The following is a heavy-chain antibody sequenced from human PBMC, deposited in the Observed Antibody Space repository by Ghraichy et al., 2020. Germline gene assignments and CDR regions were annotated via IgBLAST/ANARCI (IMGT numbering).Heavy chain of an antibody. CDR1: GFIFSDYY. Sequence: LSLTCGASGFIFSDYYMSWIRQAPGKGLEWLSYISSSSSSIYLADSVKGRFTISRDNAKNSVYLQMNSLREEDTALYYCARDCRVGVTRGYAFDMWGQGTMVTVSS. V-gene: IGHV3-11*01. J-gene: IGHJ3*02. CDR3: ARDCRVGVTRGYAFDM. D-gene: IGHD1-26*01. CDR2: ISSSSSSI.